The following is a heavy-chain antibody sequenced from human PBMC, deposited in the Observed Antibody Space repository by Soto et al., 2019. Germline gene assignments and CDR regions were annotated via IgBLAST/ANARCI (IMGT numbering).Heavy chain of an antibody. CDR3: ARGPFLLRFLEWSFDY. J-gene: IGHJ4*02. Sequence: SETLSLTCAVSGGSIRSSNWWSWVRQPPGKGLEWIGEIYHSGSTNYNPSLKSRVTISVDKSKNQFSLKLSSVTAADTAVYYCARGPFLLRFLEWSFDYWGQGTLVTVSS. CDR1: GGSIRSSNW. V-gene: IGHV4-4*02. D-gene: IGHD3-3*01. CDR2: IYHSGST.